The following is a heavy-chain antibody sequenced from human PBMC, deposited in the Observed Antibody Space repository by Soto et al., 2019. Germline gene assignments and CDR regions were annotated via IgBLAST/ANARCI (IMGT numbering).Heavy chain of an antibody. CDR2: IIPIFGTA. CDR1: GGTFSSYA. CDR3: ARSGERHRAVAVSY. D-gene: IGHD6-19*01. J-gene: IGHJ4*02. V-gene: IGHV1-69*12. Sequence: QVQLVQSGAEVKKPGSSVKVSCKASGGTFSSYAISWVRQAPGQGLEWMGGIIPIFGTANYAQKFQGRVTSTAEESTSTAYMELSSLRSGDTAVYYCARSGERHRAVAVSYWGQGTLVTVSS.